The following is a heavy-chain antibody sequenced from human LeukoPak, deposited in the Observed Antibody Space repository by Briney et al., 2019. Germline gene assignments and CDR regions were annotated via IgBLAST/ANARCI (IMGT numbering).Heavy chain of an antibody. Sequence: TGGSLRLSCAASGFTLRSEWMSWLRQTPEKGLEWVANIKPDGSATAYVDSVKGRFTISRDNAENSLYLQMNSLRAEDTAVYYCARGHMVEATMDAFDIWGQGTMVTVSS. CDR3: ARGHMVEATMDAFDI. V-gene: IGHV3-7*01. CDR1: GFTLRSEW. J-gene: IGHJ3*02. D-gene: IGHD1-26*01. CDR2: IKPDGSAT.